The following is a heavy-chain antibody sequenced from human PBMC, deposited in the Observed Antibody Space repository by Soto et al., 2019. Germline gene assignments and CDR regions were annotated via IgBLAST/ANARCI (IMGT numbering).Heavy chain of an antibody. D-gene: IGHD2-15*01. Sequence: EVQLVESGGGLVQPGGSLRLSCAASGFTFSSYWMHWVRQAPGKGLVWVSRINSDGSSTSYAASVKGRFTISRDNAKNTLYLQMNSLRAEDTAVYYCARGGRPLGYCSGGSCYGAFEIWGQGTMVTVSS. J-gene: IGHJ3*02. CDR2: INSDGSST. V-gene: IGHV3-74*01. CDR3: ARGGRPLGYCSGGSCYGAFEI. CDR1: GFTFSSYW.